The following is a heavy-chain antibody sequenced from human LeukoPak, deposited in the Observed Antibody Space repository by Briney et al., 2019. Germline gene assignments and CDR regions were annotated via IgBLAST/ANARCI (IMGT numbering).Heavy chain of an antibody. CDR2: IYYSGST. CDR3: AAQEYSSSGIDY. V-gene: IGHV4-59*01. J-gene: IGHJ4*02. Sequence: SETLSLTCTVSGGSISSYYWSWIRQPPRKGLEWIGYIYYSGSTNYNPSLKSRVTISVDTSKNQFSLKLSSVTAADTAVYYCAAQEYSSSGIDYWGQGTLVTVSS. D-gene: IGHD6-6*01. CDR1: GGSISSYY.